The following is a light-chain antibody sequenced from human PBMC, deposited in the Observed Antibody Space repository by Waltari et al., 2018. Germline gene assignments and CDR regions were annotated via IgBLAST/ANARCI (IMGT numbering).Light chain of an antibody. Sequence: EIVMTQSPVTMSVSPGEGVTLSCTASERVGTDVAWYRHKPGQPPRLLIYFGSTRATGVPARIGGSGSGTDFSLTISSLESEDFAFYYCQQSRQWPRRTFGQGTKLE. J-gene: IGKJ2*01. CDR3: QQSRQWPRRT. CDR1: ERVGTD. V-gene: IGKV3D-15*01. CDR2: FGS.